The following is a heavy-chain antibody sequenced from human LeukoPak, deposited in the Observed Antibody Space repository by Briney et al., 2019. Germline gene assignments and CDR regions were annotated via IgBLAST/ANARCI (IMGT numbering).Heavy chain of an antibody. Sequence: KPSENLSRTCTVSGGSISSHYWSWIRQSPGKGLEWLGYIYYSAYTDYNPSLGGRLTISVDTSKKQFSLTLTSVTAADTAVYYCAKSFYDSDALVKPYAFDYWGQGTLVTVSS. CDR2: IYYSAYT. J-gene: IGHJ4*02. CDR3: AKSFYDSDALVKPYAFDY. CDR1: GGSISSHY. V-gene: IGHV4-59*11. D-gene: IGHD2/OR15-2a*01.